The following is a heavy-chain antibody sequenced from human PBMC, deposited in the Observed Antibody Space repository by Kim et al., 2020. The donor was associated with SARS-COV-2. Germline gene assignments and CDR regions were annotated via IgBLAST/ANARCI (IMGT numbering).Heavy chain of an antibody. CDR2: NK. D-gene: IGHD2-15*01. Sequence: NKYYADSVKGRFTISRDNSKNTLYLQMNSLRAEDTAVYYCARTTRYYFDYWGQGTLVTVSS. J-gene: IGHJ4*02. CDR3: ARTTRYYFDY. V-gene: IGHV3-30*01.